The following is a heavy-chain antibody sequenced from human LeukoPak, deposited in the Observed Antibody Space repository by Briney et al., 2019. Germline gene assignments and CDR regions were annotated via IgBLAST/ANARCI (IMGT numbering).Heavy chain of an antibody. D-gene: IGHD6-19*01. J-gene: IGHJ4*02. V-gene: IGHV4-59*01. CDR1: GGSISSYY. CDR2: IYYSGST. Sequence: SETLSLTCTVSGGSISSYYWSWIRQPPGKGLEWIGYIYYSGSTNYNPSLKSRVTISVDTSKNQFSLKLSSVTAADTAVYYCTGATTVVGSYFDYWGQGTLVTVSS. CDR3: TGATTVVGSYFDY.